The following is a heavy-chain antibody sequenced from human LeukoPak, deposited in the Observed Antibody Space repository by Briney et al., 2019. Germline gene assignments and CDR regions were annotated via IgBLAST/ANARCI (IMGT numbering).Heavy chain of an antibody. CDR1: GGSFSGYY. CDR2: INHSGST. Sequence: SETLSLTCAVYGGSFSGYYWSWIRQPPGKGLEWIGEINHSGSTNYNPSLKSRVTISVDMSKNQFSLKLSSVTAADTAVYYCASTWLPRVWFDPWGQGTLVTVSS. CDR3: ASTWLPRVWFDP. J-gene: IGHJ5*02. V-gene: IGHV4-34*01. D-gene: IGHD6-19*01.